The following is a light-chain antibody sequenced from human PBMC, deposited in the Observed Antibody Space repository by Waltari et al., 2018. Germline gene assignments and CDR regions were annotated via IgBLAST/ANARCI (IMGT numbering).Light chain of an antibody. J-gene: IGLJ2*01. CDR2: KDR. Sequence: SYELTQSPSVSLSPGQTARITCRGDALPKKYAYWYQKKPGQAPVLIIFKDRERPSGNPERFSGSTSGTTVTLTITGVQAEDEADYYCLSPETRGSWVFGGGTKLTVL. CDR1: ALPKKY. CDR3: LSPETRGSWV. V-gene: IGLV3-25*03.